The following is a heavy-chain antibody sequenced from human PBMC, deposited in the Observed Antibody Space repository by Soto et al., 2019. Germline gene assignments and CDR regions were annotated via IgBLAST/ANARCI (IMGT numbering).Heavy chain of an antibody. CDR1: GYTFTGYY. CDR3: AIAVAGVFDY. V-gene: IGHV1-2*04. D-gene: IGHD6-19*01. CDR2: INPNSGGT. Sequence: ASVKVSCKASGYTFTGYYMHWVRQAPGQGLEWMGWINPNSGGTNYAQKFQGWVTMARDTSISTAYMELSRLRSDDTAVYYCAIAVAGVFDYWGQGTLVPVSS. J-gene: IGHJ4*02.